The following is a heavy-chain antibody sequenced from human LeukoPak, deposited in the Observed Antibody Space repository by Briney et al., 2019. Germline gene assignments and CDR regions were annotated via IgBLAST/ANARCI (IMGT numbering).Heavy chain of an antibody. V-gene: IGHV3-21*01. J-gene: IGHJ4*02. CDR3: ALGYSYGYGYFDY. D-gene: IGHD5-18*01. CDR2: ISSSSSYI. Sequence: GGSLRLSCAASGFTFSSYSMNWVRQAPGKGLEWVSSISSSSSYIYYADSVKGRITISRDNAKNSLYLQMNSLRAEDTAVYYCALGYSYGYGYFDYWGQGTLVTVSS. CDR1: GFTFSSYS.